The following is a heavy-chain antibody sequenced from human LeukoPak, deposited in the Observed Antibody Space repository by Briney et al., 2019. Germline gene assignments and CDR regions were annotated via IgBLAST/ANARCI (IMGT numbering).Heavy chain of an antibody. Sequence: SETLSHTCTVSGGSISSYYWSWIRQPAGKGLEWIGRIYTSGSTNYNPSLKSRVTMSVDTSKNQFSLKLSSVTAADTAVYYCARDLDYDSSGYYLVLPTWGQGTLVTVSS. J-gene: IGHJ5*02. V-gene: IGHV4-4*07. D-gene: IGHD3-22*01. CDR3: ARDLDYDSSGYYLVLPT. CDR2: IYTSGST. CDR1: GGSISSYY.